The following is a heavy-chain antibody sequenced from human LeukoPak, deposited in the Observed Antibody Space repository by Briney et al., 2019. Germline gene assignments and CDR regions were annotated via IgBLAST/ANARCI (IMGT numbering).Heavy chain of an antibody. CDR3: AGRARIGRGGSYSFDY. CDR2: IYYSGST. J-gene: IGHJ4*02. D-gene: IGHD1-26*01. Sequence: GSLRLSCAASEFTLSTYWMHWVRQAPGKGLVWVGSIYYSGSTYYNPSLKSRVTISVDTTTNQFSLKVSSVTAADTAVYYCAGRARIGRGGSYSFDYWGQGTLVTVSS. V-gene: IGHV4-59*05. CDR1: EFTLSTYW.